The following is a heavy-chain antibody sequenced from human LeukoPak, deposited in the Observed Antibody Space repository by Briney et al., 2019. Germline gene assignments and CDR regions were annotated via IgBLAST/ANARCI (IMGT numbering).Heavy chain of an antibody. J-gene: IGHJ4*02. D-gene: IGHD2-2*01. CDR1: GYTFTSYY. CDR3: ARVPRYCSSTSCPPDYYYFDY. CDR2: INAGNGNT. Sequence: ASVKVSCKASGYTFTSYYMHWVRQAPGQRLEWMGWINAGNGNTKYSQKFQGRVTMTTDTSTSTAYMELRSLRSDDTAVYYCARVPRYCSSTSCPPDYYYFDYWGQGTLVTVSS. V-gene: IGHV1-3*01.